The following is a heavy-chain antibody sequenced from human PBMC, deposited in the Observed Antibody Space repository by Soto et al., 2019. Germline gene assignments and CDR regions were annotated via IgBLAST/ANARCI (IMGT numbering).Heavy chain of an antibody. V-gene: IGHV2-5*02. D-gene: IGHD2-15*01. J-gene: IGHJ5*02. Sequence: QITLKESGPTLVKPTQTLTLTCTFSGFSLSTSGVGVGWIRQPPGKALEWLALIYWDDDKRYSPSLKSRLTITKDTSKIQVVLTMTNMDPMDTATYYCANRYCSGGSCYWNWFDPWGHGTLVTVSS. CDR1: GFSLSTSGVG. CDR3: ANRYCSGGSCYWNWFDP. CDR2: IYWDDDK.